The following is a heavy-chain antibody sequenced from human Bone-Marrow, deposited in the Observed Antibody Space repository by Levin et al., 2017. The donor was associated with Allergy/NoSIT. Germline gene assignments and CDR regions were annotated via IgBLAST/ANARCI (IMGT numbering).Heavy chain of an antibody. Sequence: PSETLSLTCAVSGAAISRGGYYWSWIRQHPGKGLEWIGYIYYSGSTYYNPSLKSRVTISLDTSQNQFSLKVRSLTAADTAVYYCARGQMTRGGNGFDNSGGNYFDFWGQGTLVTVSS. V-gene: IGHV4-31*11. D-gene: IGHD6-19*01. CDR1: GAAISRGGYY. CDR2: IYYSGST. CDR3: ARGQMTRGGNGFDNSGGNYFDF. J-gene: IGHJ4*02.